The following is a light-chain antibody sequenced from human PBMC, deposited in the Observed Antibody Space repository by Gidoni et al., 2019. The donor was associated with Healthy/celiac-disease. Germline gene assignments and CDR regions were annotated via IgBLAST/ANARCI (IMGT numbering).Light chain of an antibody. J-gene: IGLJ3*02. V-gene: IGLV4-69*01. CDR2: LNSDGSH. CDR1: RGHSSYA. Sequence: QLVLTQSPSASASLGASGKLTCTRSRGHSSYAIAWHQQQPEKGPRYLIKLNSDGSHSKGYGIPDRFSGSSSGAARYLPISSLQSEDDADYYCQTCCTCMVFGVGTKLTVL. CDR3: QTCCTCMV.